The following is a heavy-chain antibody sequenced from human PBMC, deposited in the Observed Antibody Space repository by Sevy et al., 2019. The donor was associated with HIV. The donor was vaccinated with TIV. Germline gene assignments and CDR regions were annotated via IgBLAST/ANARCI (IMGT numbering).Heavy chain of an antibody. J-gene: IGHJ4*02. D-gene: IGHD6-13*01. CDR3: AREGYSSSWRELDY. CDR1: GFTFSSYA. V-gene: IGHV3-30-3*01. CDR2: ISYDGSNK. Sequence: GGSLRLSCAASGFTFSSYAMHWVRQAPGKGLEWVAVISYDGSNKYYADSVKGRFTISRDNSKNTLYLQMNGLRAEDTAVYYCAREGYSSSWRELDYWGQGTLVTVSS.